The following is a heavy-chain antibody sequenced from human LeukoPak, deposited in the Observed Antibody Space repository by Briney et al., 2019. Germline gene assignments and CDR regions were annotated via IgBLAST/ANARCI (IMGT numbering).Heavy chain of an antibody. D-gene: IGHD6-13*01. J-gene: IGHJ3*02. CDR1: GLTFSIYA. V-gene: IGHV3-23*01. CDR3: ARFIASPGPDAFDI. Sequence: PGGSLRLSCAASGLTFSIYAMNWVRQAPGKGLEWVSAISSSGGNTYYADSVKGRFTISRDSARNSVYLQMNSLRADETAVYFCARFIASPGPDAFDIWGQGTLVTVSS. CDR2: ISSSGGNT.